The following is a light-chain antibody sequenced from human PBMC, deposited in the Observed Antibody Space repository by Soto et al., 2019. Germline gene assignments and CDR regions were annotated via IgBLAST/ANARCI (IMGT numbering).Light chain of an antibody. CDR2: KAS. CDR1: QSISRY. CDR3: QQYNSYPWT. J-gene: IGKJ1*01. V-gene: IGKV1-5*03. Sequence: DIPMTQSPSPLSASGGDRVTVTCRASQSISRYLNWYQQKPGKAPKLLIYKASTLESGVPSNFSGSGSGTEFTLTISSLQPEDFATYYCQQYNSYPWTFGQGTKVDIK.